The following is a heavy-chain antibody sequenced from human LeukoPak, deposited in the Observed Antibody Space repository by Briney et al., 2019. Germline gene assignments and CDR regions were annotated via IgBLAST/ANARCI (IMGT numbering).Heavy chain of an antibody. CDR1: GFTFSSYA. CDR3: AKILLWFGELYDY. CDR2: ISGSGGST. J-gene: IGHJ4*02. D-gene: IGHD3-10*01. Sequence: GGSLRLSCAASGFTFSSYAMSWVRQAPGKGLEWVSAISGSGGSTYYAGSVKGRFTISRDNSKNTLYLQMNSLRAEDTAVYYCAKILLWFGELYDYWDQGTLVTVSS. V-gene: IGHV3-23*01.